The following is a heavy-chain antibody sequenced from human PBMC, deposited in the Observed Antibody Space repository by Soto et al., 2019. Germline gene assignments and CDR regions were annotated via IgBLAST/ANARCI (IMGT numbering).Heavy chain of an antibody. CDR1: GYSLSTYW. CDR2: IGPDGSSA. J-gene: IGHJ6*02. CDR3: ASEHSGYDHGEDSCHGVDV. V-gene: IGHV3-74*03. D-gene: IGHD5-12*01. Sequence: EVQLVESGGGLVQPGGSLRLSCAASGYSLSTYWMHWVRQIPGQGLTWVSRIGPDGSSATYADSVKGRFTISRDNANNSVYLQMNSLRAEDTGVYYCASEHSGYDHGEDSCHGVDVWGQGTTVTVSS.